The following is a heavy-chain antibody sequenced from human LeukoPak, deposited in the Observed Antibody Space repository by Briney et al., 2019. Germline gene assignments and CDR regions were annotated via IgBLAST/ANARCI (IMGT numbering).Heavy chain of an antibody. V-gene: IGHV4-59*01. D-gene: IGHD1-7*01. CDR3: ARRELELRGRYYYYYMDV. CDR1: GGSISSYY. Sequence: PSETLSLTCTVSGGSISSYYWSWIRQPPGKGRGWIGYIYYSGSTNSNPSLKTRVTISVDTSKNQFSLKLSSLTAADTAVYYCARRELELRGRYYYYYMDVWGKGTTVTVSS. J-gene: IGHJ6*03. CDR2: IYYSGST.